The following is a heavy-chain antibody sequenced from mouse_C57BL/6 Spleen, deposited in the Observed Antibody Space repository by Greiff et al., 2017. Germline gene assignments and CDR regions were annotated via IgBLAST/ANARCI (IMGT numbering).Heavy chain of an antibody. V-gene: IGHV1-36*01. Sequence: EVMLVESGPVLVKPGPSVKISCKASGFTFTDYYMHWVKQSHGKSLEWIGLVYPYNGGTSYNQKFKGKATLTVDTSSSTAYMELNSLTSEDSAVYYCARERAQARYFDVWGTGTTVTVSS. CDR1: GFTFTDYY. CDR2: VYPYNGGT. J-gene: IGHJ1*03. D-gene: IGHD3-2*02. CDR3: ARERAQARYFDV.